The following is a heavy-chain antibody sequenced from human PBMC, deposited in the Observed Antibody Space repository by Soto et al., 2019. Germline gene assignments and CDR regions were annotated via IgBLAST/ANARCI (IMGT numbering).Heavy chain of an antibody. Sequence: GESLKISCKGSGYSFTSYWISWVRQMPGKGLEWMGRIDPSDSYTNYSPSFQGHVTISADKSISTAYLQWSSLKASDTAMYYCAKTMAGYGSGSYGYYYYGMDVWGQGTTVTVSS. J-gene: IGHJ6*02. CDR2: IDPSDSYT. V-gene: IGHV5-10-1*01. CDR3: AKTMAGYGSGSYGYYYYGMDV. CDR1: GYSFTSYW. D-gene: IGHD3-10*01.